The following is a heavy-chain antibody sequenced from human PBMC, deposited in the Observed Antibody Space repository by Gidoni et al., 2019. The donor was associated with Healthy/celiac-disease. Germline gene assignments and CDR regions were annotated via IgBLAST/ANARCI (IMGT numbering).Heavy chain of an antibody. Sequence: QVQLQQWGAGLLKPSETLSLTCAVYGGSFSGYYWRWIRQPPGKGLEWIGEINHSGSTNYNPSLKSRVTISVDTSKNQFSLKLSSVTAADTAVYYCARGLYYDFWSGYYYYGMDVWGQGTTVTVSS. CDR1: GGSFSGYY. CDR3: ARGLYYDFWSGYYYYGMDV. J-gene: IGHJ6*02. CDR2: INHSGST. D-gene: IGHD3-3*01. V-gene: IGHV4-34*01.